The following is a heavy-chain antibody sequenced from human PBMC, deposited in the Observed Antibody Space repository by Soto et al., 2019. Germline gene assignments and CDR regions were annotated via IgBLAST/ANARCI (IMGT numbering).Heavy chain of an antibody. Sequence: SETLSLTCTVSGGSISSSSYYWGWIRQPPGKGLEWIGSIYYSGSTYYNPSLKSRVTISVDTSKNQFSLKLSSVTAADTAVYYCARHRYWAPYYDILTGYRNWFDPWGQGTLVTVSS. CDR2: IYYSGST. J-gene: IGHJ5*02. CDR3: ARHRYWAPYYDILTGYRNWFDP. V-gene: IGHV4-39*01. D-gene: IGHD3-9*01. CDR1: GGSISSSSYY.